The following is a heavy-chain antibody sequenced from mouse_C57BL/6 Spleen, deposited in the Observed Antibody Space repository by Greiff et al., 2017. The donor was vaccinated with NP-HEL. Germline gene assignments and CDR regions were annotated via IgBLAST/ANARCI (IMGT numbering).Heavy chain of an antibody. D-gene: IGHD2-2*01. CDR1: GYTFTSYW. CDR3: AREARIYYGFFGY. J-gene: IGHJ2*01. CDR2: INPSSGYT. V-gene: IGHV1-7*01. Sequence: QVQLQQSGAELAKPGASVKLSCKASGYTFTSYWMHWVKQRPGQGLEWIGYINPSSGYTKYNQKFKDKATLTADKSSSTAYMQLSSLTYEDSAVYYCAREARIYYGFFGYWGQGTTLTVSS.